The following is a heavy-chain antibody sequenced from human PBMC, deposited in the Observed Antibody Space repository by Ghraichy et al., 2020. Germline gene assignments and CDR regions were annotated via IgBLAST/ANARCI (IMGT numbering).Heavy chain of an antibody. V-gene: IGHV3-33*01. CDR1: GFTFSSYG. D-gene: IGHD6-6*01. CDR2: IWYDGSNK. Sequence: GGSLRLSCAASGFTFSSYGMHWVRQAPGKGLEWVAVIWYDGSNKYYADSVKGRFTISRDNSKNTLYLQMNSLRAEDTAVYYCARGSGTAARPVYFDYWGQGTLVTVSS. CDR3: ARGSGTAARPVYFDY. J-gene: IGHJ4*02.